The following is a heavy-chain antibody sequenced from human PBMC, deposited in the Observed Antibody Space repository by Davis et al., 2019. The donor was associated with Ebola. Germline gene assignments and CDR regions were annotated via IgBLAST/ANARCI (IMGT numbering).Heavy chain of an antibody. CDR2: INPTGGST. J-gene: IGHJ4*02. CDR1: GYTFTSNH. V-gene: IGHV1-46*01. CDR3: AREEDY. Sequence: ASVQVSCKASGYTFTSNHMHWVRQAPGQGREWMGIINPTGGSTFYEQKFQGRVTMTRDTSTSTVYMELSSLTSEDTAVYFCAREEDYWGQGTLVTVSS.